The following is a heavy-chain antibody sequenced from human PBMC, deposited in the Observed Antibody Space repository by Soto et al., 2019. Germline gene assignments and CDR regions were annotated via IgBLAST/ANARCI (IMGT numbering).Heavy chain of an antibody. CDR2: ISGSGTTI. Sequence: DVQLVESGGGMVQPGGSLRLSCAASGFSFNGDGMNWVRQAPGKGLEWVSYISGSGTTIYYADSVKGRFTFSRDNAKNSLDLHMNSLRAEDTAVYFCSRSSGELPYFFDYWGQGTLVTVSS. J-gene: IGHJ4*02. CDR3: SRSSGELPYFFDY. V-gene: IGHV3-48*01. D-gene: IGHD1-7*01. CDR1: GFSFNGDG.